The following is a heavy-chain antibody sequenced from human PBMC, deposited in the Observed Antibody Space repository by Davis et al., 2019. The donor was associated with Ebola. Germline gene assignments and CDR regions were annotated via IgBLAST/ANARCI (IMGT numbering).Heavy chain of an antibody. V-gene: IGHV3-53*01. J-gene: IGHJ4*02. Sequence: GGSLRLSCTASGFNVSGNYMRWVRQPPGKGLEWVAVIYRGGNTYYADSVKGRFTISRDNSKDTVQLQMNSLRVEDTAVYYCTRGRGGSSWELYWGQGTLVTVSS. CDR3: TRGRGGSSWELY. D-gene: IGHD6-13*01. CDR2: IYRGGNT. CDR1: GFNVSGNY.